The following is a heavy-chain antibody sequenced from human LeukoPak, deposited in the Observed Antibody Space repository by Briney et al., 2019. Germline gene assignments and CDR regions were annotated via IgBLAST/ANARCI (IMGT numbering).Heavy chain of an antibody. J-gene: IGHJ4*02. CDR3: ARDSFWSGYYPFDY. CDR2: MSSGGGTI. CDR1: GFTFSDYY. D-gene: IGHD3-3*01. V-gene: IGHV3-11*04. Sequence: GGSLRLSCAASGFTFSDYYMSWVRQAPGKGLEWVSYMSSGGGTIYYADSVKGRFTISRDNAKNSVYLQMNSLRAEDTAVYYCARDSFWSGYYPFDYWGQGTLVTVSA.